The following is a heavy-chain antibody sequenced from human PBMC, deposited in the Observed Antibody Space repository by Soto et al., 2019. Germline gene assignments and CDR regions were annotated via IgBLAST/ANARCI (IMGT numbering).Heavy chain of an antibody. CDR3: ARDVNGSGSYYKLKPYNWFDP. CDR2: IYYSGST. D-gene: IGHD3-10*01. J-gene: IGHJ5*02. V-gene: IGHV4-59*01. CDR1: GGSISSYY. Sequence: PSEALSLTCTVSGGSISSYYWSSIRQPPGKGLEWIGYIYYSGSTNYNPSLKSRVTISVDTSKNQFSLKLSSVTAADTAVYYCARDVNGSGSYYKLKPYNWFDPWGQGTLVTVSS.